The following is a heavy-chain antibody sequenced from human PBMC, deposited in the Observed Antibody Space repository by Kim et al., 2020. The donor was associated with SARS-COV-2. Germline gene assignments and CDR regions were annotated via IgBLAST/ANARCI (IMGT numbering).Heavy chain of an antibody. V-gene: IGHV4-39*01. CDR1: GGSISSSSYY. J-gene: IGHJ3*02. CDR2: IYYSGST. CDR3: ARHNSGRAVLTGYYTPVDAFDI. D-gene: IGHD3-9*01. Sequence: SETLSLTCTVSGGSISSSSYYWGWIRQPPGKGLEWIGSIYYSGSTYYNPSLKSRVTISVDTSKNQFSLKLSSVTAADTAVYYCARHNSGRAVLTGYYTPVDAFDIWGQGTMVTVSS.